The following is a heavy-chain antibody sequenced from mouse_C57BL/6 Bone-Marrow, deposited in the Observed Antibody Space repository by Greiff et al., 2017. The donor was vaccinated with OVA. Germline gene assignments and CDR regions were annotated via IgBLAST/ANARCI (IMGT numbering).Heavy chain of an antibody. D-gene: IGHD2-3*01. CDR1: GYTFTSYW. CDR2: IYPSDSET. CDR3: AKGGYYGFAY. J-gene: IGHJ3*01. Sequence: QVQLQQPGAELVRPGSSVKLSCKASGYTFTSYWMDWVKQRPGQGLEWIGNIYPSDSETHYNQKFKDKATLTVDKSSSTAYMQLSSLTSEDSAVYCCAKGGYYGFAYWGQGTLVTVSA. V-gene: IGHV1-61*01.